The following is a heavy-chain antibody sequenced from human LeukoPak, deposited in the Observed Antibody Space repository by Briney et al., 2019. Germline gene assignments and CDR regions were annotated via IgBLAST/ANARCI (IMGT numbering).Heavy chain of an antibody. V-gene: IGHV1-2*02. J-gene: IGHJ4*02. CDR2: INPNSGGT. Sequence: ASVKVSCKASGYTFTTYGISWVRQAPGQGLEWMGWINPNSGGTNYAQKFQGRVTMTRDTSISTAYMELSRLRSDDTAVYYCARYQGWLLPIDYWGQGTLVTVSS. D-gene: IGHD3-22*01. CDR3: ARYQGWLLPIDY. CDR1: GYTFTTYG.